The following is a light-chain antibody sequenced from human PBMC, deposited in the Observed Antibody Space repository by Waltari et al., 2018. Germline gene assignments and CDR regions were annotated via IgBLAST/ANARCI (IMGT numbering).Light chain of an antibody. J-gene: IGKJ1*01. CDR2: GAS. CDR1: QNIGRY. CDR3: QNHERLPAT. Sequence: EDALTHPPGTLSLSPADTATPPCRASQNIGRYLVWYQQKSGQAPRLLIYGASTRATGIPDRFSGSGSGTDFSLTISRLEAEDFAVYYCQNHERLPATFGQGTKVEIK. V-gene: IGKV3-20*01.